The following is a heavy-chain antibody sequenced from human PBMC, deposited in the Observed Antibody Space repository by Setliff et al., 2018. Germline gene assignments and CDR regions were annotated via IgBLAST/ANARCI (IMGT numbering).Heavy chain of an antibody. CDR2: INPNSGGT. D-gene: IGHD2-21*02. J-gene: IGHJ4*02. CDR3: AGVNVLTAFPF. CDR1: AKTFTAYY. V-gene: IGHV1-2*02. Sequence: SCKASAKTFTAYYVHWVRQAPGQGLEWMGWINPNSGGTNYAQKFQGRVTMAWDTSVSTAYMDLGRLTSDDTATYYCAGVNVLTAFPFWGQGALVTVSS.